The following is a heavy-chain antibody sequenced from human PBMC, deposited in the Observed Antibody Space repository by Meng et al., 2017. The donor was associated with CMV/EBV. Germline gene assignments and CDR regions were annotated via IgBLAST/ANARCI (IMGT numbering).Heavy chain of an antibody. J-gene: IGHJ4*02. CDR2: INRSGST. Sequence: SETLSLTCAVYGGSFSGYYWSWIRQPPGKGLEWIGEINRSGSTNYNPSLKSRVTISVDTSKNQFSLKLSSVTAADTAVYYCARGYCSSTSCPNYFDYWGQGTLVTVSS. CDR3: ARGYCSSTSCPNYFDY. V-gene: IGHV4-34*01. CDR1: GGSFSGYY. D-gene: IGHD2-2*01.